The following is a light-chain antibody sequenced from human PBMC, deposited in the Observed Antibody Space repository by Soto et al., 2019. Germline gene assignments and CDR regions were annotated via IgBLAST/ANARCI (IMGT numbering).Light chain of an antibody. CDR1: ESMSSY. Sequence: DIQMTQSPSSLSASVGDRVTITCRASESMSSYLNWYQQQPGKAPKFLIYAASSLQSGVPSRFSGSGSGTDFTLTISSLQPEDSATYYCQQNYNTPYTFGQGTKLEV. CDR3: QQNYNTPYT. CDR2: AAS. V-gene: IGKV1-39*01. J-gene: IGKJ2*01.